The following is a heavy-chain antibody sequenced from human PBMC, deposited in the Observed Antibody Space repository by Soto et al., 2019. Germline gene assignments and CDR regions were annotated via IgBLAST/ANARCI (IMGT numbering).Heavy chain of an antibody. J-gene: IGHJ4*02. CDR1: GGSINSYW. CDR3: ARDIGSYASGEGY. CDR2: VYSSGTT. V-gene: IGHV4-4*07. D-gene: IGHD7-27*01. Sequence: QVQLQESGPGLVKPSETLSLTCSVSGGSINSYWWSWIRQPAGKGLEWIGRVYSSGTTDYNPSLTSRATLSVETSKNQFSLKLSSVTAADTAVYYCARDIGSYASGEGYWGQGIQVTVSS.